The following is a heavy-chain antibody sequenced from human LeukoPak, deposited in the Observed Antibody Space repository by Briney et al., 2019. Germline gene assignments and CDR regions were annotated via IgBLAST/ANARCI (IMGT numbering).Heavy chain of an antibody. CDR3: AKSSGGLRWYPFDY. Sequence: GGSLRLSCAASGLTFSSYAMSWVRQAPGKGLEWVSAISGSGGSTYYADSVKGRFTISRDNSKNTLYLQMNSLRAEDTAVYYCAKSSGGLRWYPFDYWGQGTLVTVSS. V-gene: IGHV3-23*01. D-gene: IGHD4-23*01. CDR2: ISGSGGST. J-gene: IGHJ4*02. CDR1: GLTFSSYA.